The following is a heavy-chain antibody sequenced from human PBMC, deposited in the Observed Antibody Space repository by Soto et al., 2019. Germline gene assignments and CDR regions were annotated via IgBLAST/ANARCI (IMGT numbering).Heavy chain of an antibody. Sequence: GGSLRLSCVAYGFSFKSYVMNWVRQAPGKGLEWVSGISGSGDSTSYADSVKGRFTISRDNSKNALFLQMNSLRAEDTALYYCAKDFPITIFGVVTPTNCVDVWRQGTTVTVS. V-gene: IGHV3-23*01. CDR2: ISGSGDST. CDR1: GFSFKSYV. J-gene: IGHJ6*02. CDR3: AKDFPITIFGVVTPTNCVDV. D-gene: IGHD3-3*01.